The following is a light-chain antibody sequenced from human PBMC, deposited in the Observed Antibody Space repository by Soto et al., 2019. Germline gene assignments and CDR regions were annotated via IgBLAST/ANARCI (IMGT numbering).Light chain of an antibody. Sequence: EIVMTQTPLASPVTLGQPASISCRSSQSLVHDNGDTHLSWLQQRPGQPPRLLNYKISNRFSGVPDRFSGGGAGTDFTLKISRVEAEDVGVYYCMQATHFPRAFGQGTRLEIK. V-gene: IGKV2-24*01. CDR2: KIS. CDR1: QSLVHDNGDTH. CDR3: MQATHFPRA. J-gene: IGKJ1*01.